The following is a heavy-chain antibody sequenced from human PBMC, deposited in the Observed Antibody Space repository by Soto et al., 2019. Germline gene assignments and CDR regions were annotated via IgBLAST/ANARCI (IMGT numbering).Heavy chain of an antibody. D-gene: IGHD3-16*02. CDR2: IYWDDDK. J-gene: IGHJ4*02. CDR3: AHIFNSNSGSYRYFDY. CDR1: GFSLSTSGVG. V-gene: IGHV2-5*02. Sequence: QITLKESGPTLVNPTQTLTLTCTFSGFSLSTSGVGVGWIRQPPGKALEWLALIYWDDDKRYSPSLKSRFTISKDTSKNQVVLTMTNMDPVDTATYYCAHIFNSNSGSYRYFDYWGQGTLVTVSS.